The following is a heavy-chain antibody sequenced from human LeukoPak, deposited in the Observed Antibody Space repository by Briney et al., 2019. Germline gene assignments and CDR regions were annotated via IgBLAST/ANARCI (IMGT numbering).Heavy chain of an antibody. CDR3: ARAWRYTDWFDP. J-gene: IGHJ5*02. V-gene: IGHV1-46*01. D-gene: IGHD1-14*01. CDR1: GYTFITYY. CDR2: INPSGAIT. Sequence: ASVKVSCKASGYTFITYYIHWVRQAPGQGLEWMGVINPSGAITTYAQKFQGRVTMTRDTSTSTVYMELSSLRSVDTAVYYCARAWRYTDWFDPWGQGTLVTVSS.